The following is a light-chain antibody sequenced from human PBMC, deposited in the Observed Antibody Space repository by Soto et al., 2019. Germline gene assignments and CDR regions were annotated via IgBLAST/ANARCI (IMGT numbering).Light chain of an antibody. Sequence: EIVLTQSPATLSVSPGERATLSCRTSQTVSSNLAWYQQKPGQAPRLLIFGASTRAAGIPARFSGGGSGPEFTLTISSLQSEDFAVYYCQQYTNWPKTFGQGTKVDIK. J-gene: IGKJ1*01. V-gene: IGKV3-15*01. CDR2: GAS. CDR3: QQYTNWPKT. CDR1: QTVSSN.